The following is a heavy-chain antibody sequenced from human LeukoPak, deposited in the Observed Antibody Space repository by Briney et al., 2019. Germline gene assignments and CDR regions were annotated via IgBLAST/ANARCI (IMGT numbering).Heavy chain of an antibody. D-gene: IGHD2-2*01. Sequence: GGSLRLSCTASGFAFDEQGMSWVRQVPGKGLEWVSGISWSGGSTGYADTLRGRFTISRDNAKNSLYLQMDSLRAEDTALYYCARAPITSQFYFDYWGQGTLVTVSS. CDR3: ARAPITSQFYFDY. V-gene: IGHV3-20*04. CDR2: ISWSGGST. CDR1: GFAFDEQG. J-gene: IGHJ4*02.